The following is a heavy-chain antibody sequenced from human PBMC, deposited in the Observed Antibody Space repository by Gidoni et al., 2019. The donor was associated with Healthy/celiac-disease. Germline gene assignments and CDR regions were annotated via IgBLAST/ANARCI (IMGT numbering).Heavy chain of an antibody. CDR2: IYYSGST. CDR1: GGSISSYY. V-gene: IGHV4-59*01. D-gene: IGHD3-16*02. CDR3: AREYRLHLGELSTTPLDAFDI. Sequence: QVQLQESGPGLVKPSETLSLTCTVSGGSISSYYWSWIRQPPGKGLEWIGYIYYSGSTNYNPSLKSRVTISVDTSKNQFSLKLSSVTAADTAVYYCAREYRLHLGELSTTPLDAFDIWGQGTMVTVSS. J-gene: IGHJ3*02.